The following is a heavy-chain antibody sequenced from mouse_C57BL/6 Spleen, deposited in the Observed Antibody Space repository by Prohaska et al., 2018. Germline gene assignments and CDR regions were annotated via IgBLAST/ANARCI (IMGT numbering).Heavy chain of an antibody. CDR2: INPNNGGT. V-gene: IGHV1-18*01. CDR3: ARRDYGNYGDFDY. D-gene: IGHD2-1*01. J-gene: IGHJ2*01. Sequence: HGKSLEWIGDINPNNGGTIYNQKFKGKATLTVDKSSSTAYMELRSLTSEDTAVYYCARRDYGNYGDFDYWGQGTTLTVSS.